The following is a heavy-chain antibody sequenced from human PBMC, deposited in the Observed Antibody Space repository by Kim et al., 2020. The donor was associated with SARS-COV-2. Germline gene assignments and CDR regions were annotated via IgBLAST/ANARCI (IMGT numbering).Heavy chain of an antibody. Sequence: ASVKVSCKASGYTFTSYGISWVRQAPGQGLEWMGWISAYNGNTNYAQKLQGRVTMTTDTSTSTAYMELRSLRSDDTAVYYCARVLRYDFWSGYSGYFDYWGQGTLVTVSS. J-gene: IGHJ4*02. D-gene: IGHD3-3*01. V-gene: IGHV1-18*01. CDR1: GYTFTSYG. CDR2: ISAYNGNT. CDR3: ARVLRYDFWSGYSGYFDY.